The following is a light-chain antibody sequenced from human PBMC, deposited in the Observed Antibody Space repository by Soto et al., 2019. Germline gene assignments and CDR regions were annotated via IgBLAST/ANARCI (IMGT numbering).Light chain of an antibody. J-gene: IGLJ1*01. CDR2: DVT. Sequence: HSVLTQPASVSGSPGQSITISCTGTSSDVGNNNYVSWYQQNPGKAPKVMICDVTNRPSGVSNRFSGSKSGNTASLTISGLQAEDEADYYCSSFTGSSYVFGTGTKVTVL. CDR3: SSFTGSSYV. V-gene: IGLV2-14*01. CDR1: SSDVGNNNY.